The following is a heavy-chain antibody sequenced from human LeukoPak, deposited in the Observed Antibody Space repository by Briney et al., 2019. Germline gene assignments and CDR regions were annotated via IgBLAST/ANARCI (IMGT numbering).Heavy chain of an antibody. CDR3: ARDRHYDSSGYYRPARSFDY. CDR2: ISAYNGNT. Sequence: ASVKVSCKASGYTFTSYGIGWVRQAPGQGLEWMGWISAYNGNTNYAQKLQGRVIMTTDTSTSTAYMELRSLRSDDTAVYYCARDRHYDSSGYYRPARSFDYWGQGTLVTVSS. CDR1: GYTFTSYG. V-gene: IGHV1-18*01. D-gene: IGHD3-22*01. J-gene: IGHJ4*02.